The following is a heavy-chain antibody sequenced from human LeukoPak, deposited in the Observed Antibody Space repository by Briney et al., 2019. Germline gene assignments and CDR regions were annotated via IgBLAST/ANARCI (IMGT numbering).Heavy chain of an antibody. V-gene: IGHV3-33*01. Sequence: GRSLRLSCAASGFTFSSYGMHWVRQAPGKGLEWVAVIWYDGSNKYYADSVKGRFTISRDNSKNTLYLRMNSLRAEDTAVYYCARDRQGWNNNWFDPWGQGTLVTVSS. CDR2: IWYDGSNK. D-gene: IGHD1/OR15-1a*01. J-gene: IGHJ5*02. CDR3: ARDRQGWNNNWFDP. CDR1: GFTFSSYG.